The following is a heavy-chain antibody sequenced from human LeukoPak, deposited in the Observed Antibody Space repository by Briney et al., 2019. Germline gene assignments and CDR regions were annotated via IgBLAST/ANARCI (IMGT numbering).Heavy chain of an antibody. CDR2: IWYDRSNK. J-gene: IGHJ4*02. V-gene: IGHV3-33*01. CDR3: ARDPINYYDSSGYYDY. CDR1: GFTFSSYG. Sequence: PGGSLRLSRAASGFTFSSYGMHWVRQAPGKGLEWVAVIWYDRSNKYYADSVKGRFTISRDNSKNTLYLQMNSLRAEDTAVYYCARDPINYYDSSGYYDYWGQGTLVTVSS. D-gene: IGHD3-22*01.